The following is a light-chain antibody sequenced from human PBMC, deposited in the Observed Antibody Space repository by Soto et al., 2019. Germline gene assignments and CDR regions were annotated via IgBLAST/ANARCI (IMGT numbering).Light chain of an antibody. Sequence: QSVLTQPASVSGSPGQSITISCTGTSSDIGGFNYVSWYRQHPGKAPKLMIYEVNNRPSGVSNRFSGSKSGNTASLTISGLQAEDEADYYCSSYTSSSTLYVFGTGTKVTVL. V-gene: IGLV2-14*01. J-gene: IGLJ1*01. CDR3: SSYTSSSTLYV. CDR1: SSDIGGFNY. CDR2: EVN.